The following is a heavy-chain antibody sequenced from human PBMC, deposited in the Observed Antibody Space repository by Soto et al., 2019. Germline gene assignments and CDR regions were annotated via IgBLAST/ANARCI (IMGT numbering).Heavy chain of an antibody. J-gene: IGHJ4*02. D-gene: IGHD6-13*01. V-gene: IGHV4-39*01. CDR3: ARQPESTSYIDY. Sequence: SETLSLTCSVSGASISTSSDFWGWIRQAPGKGLEWIGNVYQSGTTRLNPSLKSRVSIFVDRSKNQFSLELNSATAADRAVYYCARQPESTSYIDYWGQGILVTVSS. CDR2: VYQSGTT. CDR1: GASISTSSDF.